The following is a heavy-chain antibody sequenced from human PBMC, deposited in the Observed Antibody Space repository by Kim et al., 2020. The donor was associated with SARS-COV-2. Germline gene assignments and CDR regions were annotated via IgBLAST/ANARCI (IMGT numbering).Heavy chain of an antibody. V-gene: IGHV4-34*01. CDR2: INHSGST. Sequence: SETLSLTCAVYGGSFSGYYWSWIRQPPGKGLEWIGEINHSGSTNYNPSLKSRVTISVDTSKNQFSLKLSSVTAADTAVYYCARFDTSCPGEQWLPYPRCQFAVPTENWFDPWGQGTLVTVSS. CDR1: GGSFSGYY. J-gene: IGHJ5*02. CDR3: ARFDTSCPGEQWLPYPRCQFAVPTENWFDP. D-gene: IGHD6-19*01.